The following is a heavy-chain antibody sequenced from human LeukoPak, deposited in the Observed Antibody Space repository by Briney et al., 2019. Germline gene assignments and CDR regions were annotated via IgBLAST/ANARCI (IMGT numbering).Heavy chain of an antibody. Sequence: GGSLRLSCAASGFTVGSNYMSWVRQAPGKGLEWVSVIYSGGSTYYADSVKGRFTISRDNSKNTLYLQMNSLRAEDTAVYYCASDTYYDILTGYYGMDVWGQGTTVTVSS. CDR3: ASDTYYDILTGYYGMDV. V-gene: IGHV3-66*01. CDR1: GFTVGSNY. CDR2: IYSGGST. D-gene: IGHD3-9*01. J-gene: IGHJ6*02.